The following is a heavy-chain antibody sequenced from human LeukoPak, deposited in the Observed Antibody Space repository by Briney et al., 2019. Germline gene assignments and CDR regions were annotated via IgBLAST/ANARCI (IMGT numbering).Heavy chain of an antibody. Sequence: GASVTVSFTASGYTFTVYYMHWVRQAPGQGLEWMGWINPNSGGTNYAQKFQGRVTMTRDTSISTAYMELSRLSSDDTVVYYCARSGGGSYYGNWFDPWGQGTLVTVSS. CDR3: ARSGGGSYYGNWFDP. D-gene: IGHD1-26*01. V-gene: IGHV1-2*02. CDR2: INPNSGGT. J-gene: IGHJ5*02. CDR1: GYTFTVYY.